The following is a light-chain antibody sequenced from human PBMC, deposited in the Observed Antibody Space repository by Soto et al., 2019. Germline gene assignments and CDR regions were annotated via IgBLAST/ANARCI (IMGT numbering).Light chain of an antibody. J-gene: IGLJ3*02. Sequence: QSALTQPASVSGSPGQSITISFTGTSSDVGGYNYVSWYQQHPGKAPKLIIYEVSDRPSGVSNRFSGSKSGNTASLIISGIKAEDEADYYCSSYTSSGTRVFGGGTKLTVL. V-gene: IGLV2-14*01. CDR1: SSDVGGYNY. CDR3: SSYTSSGTRV. CDR2: EVS.